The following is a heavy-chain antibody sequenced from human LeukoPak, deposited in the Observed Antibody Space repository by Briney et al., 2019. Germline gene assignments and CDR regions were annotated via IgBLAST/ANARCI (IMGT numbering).Heavy chain of an antibody. CDR3: AKDTCSSTSCYASFDY. J-gene: IGHJ4*02. CDR1: GFTFDDYA. V-gene: IGHV3-9*03. D-gene: IGHD2-2*01. CDR2: ISWNSGSI. Sequence: GGSLSLSCAASGFTFDDYAMHWVRQAPGKGLEWVSGISWNSGSIGYADSVKGRFTISRDNAKNSLYLQMNSLRAEDMALYYCAKDTCSSTSCYASFDYWGQGTLVTVSS.